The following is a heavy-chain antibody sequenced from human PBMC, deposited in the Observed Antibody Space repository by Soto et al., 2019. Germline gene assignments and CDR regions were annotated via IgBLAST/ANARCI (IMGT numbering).Heavy chain of an antibody. D-gene: IGHD5-12*01. Sequence: QVQLQQWGAGLLKPSETLSLTYAVYGGSFSGYYWSWIRQPPGKGLEWIGEINHSGSTNYNPSLKSRVTISVDTSKNQFSLKLSSVTAADTAVYYCARGGRDGYTVWGQGTLVTVSS. CDR3: ARGGRDGYTV. V-gene: IGHV4-34*01. CDR1: GGSFSGYY. J-gene: IGHJ4*02. CDR2: INHSGST.